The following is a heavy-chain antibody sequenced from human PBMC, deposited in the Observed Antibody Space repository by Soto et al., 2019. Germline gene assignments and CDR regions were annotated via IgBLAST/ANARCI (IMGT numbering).Heavy chain of an antibody. Sequence: SETLSLTCTVSGGSISSYYWSWIRQPPGKGLEWIGYIYYSGSTNYNPSLKSRVTISVDTSKNQFSLKLSSVTAADTAVYYCARLGDILTDRWGQGTLVTVSS. V-gene: IGHV4-59*08. J-gene: IGHJ4*02. D-gene: IGHD3-9*01. CDR2: IYYSGST. CDR3: ARLGDILTDR. CDR1: GGSISSYY.